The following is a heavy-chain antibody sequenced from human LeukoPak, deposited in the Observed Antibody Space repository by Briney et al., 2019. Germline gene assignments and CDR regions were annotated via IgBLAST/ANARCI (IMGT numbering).Heavy chain of an antibody. D-gene: IGHD1-26*01. V-gene: IGHV1-69*04. J-gene: IGHJ4*02. CDR2: IIPILGIA. CDR1: GGTFSSYT. CDR3: ARDPGYSGSSNFDY. Sequence: ASVKVSCKASGGTFSSYTISLVRQAPGQGLEWMGRIIPILGIANYAQKFQGRVTITADKSTSTAYMELSSLRSEDTAVYYCARDPGYSGSSNFDYWGQGTLVTVSS.